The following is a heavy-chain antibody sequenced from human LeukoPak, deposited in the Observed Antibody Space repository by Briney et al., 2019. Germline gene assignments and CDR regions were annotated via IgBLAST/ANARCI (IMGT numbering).Heavy chain of an antibody. CDR1: GGSLSSNVYY. D-gene: IGHD3-10*01. Sequence: PSETLSLTCTVFGGSLSSNVYYWGWIRQPPGKGLEWIATIYYSGCSYYTPSLESRATISLDTSKNHFSLKLSSVTAADTAVYYCARETVDGSGSYYDYWGQGTLVTVSS. CDR2: IYYSGCS. CDR3: ARETVDGSGSYYDY. J-gene: IGHJ4*02. V-gene: IGHV4-39*02.